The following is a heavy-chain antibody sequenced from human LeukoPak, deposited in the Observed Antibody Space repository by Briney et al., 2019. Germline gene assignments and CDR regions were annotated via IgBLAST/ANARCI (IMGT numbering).Heavy chain of an antibody. V-gene: IGHV3-15*07. CDR3: TTVYLTGEGNDY. J-gene: IGHJ4*02. D-gene: IGHD3-9*01. CDR2: FKSKTDRGTT. CDR1: GLLFSNAR. Sequence: AGGSLRLSCAASGLLFSNARMNWARQAPGKGVEWVGRFKSKTDRGTTDFAAPGKGRFIISKDDSNNTLYLQMNRLKSEDTALYYCTTVYLTGEGNDYWGQGTLVTVSS.